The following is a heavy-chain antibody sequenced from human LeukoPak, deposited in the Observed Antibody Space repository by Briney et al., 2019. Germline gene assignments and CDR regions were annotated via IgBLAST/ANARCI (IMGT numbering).Heavy chain of an antibody. CDR2: IIPIFGTA. CDR3: ASNTGSDSSGYGY. J-gene: IGHJ4*02. D-gene: IGHD3-22*01. V-gene: IGHV1-69*05. CDR1: GGTFSSYA. Sequence: RASVKVSCKASGGTFSSYAISWVRQAPGQGLEWMGGIIPIFGTANYAQKLQGRVTMTTDTSTSTAYMELRSLRSDDTAVYYCASNTGSDSSGYGYWGQGTLVTVSS.